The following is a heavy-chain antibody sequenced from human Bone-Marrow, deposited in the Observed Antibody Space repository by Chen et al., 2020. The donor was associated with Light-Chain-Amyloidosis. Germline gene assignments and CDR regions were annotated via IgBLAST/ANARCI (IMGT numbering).Heavy chain of an antibody. V-gene: IGHV3-15*01. Sequence: EVQLVESGGGLVESGGSLRLSCAASGFSFKTAWMSWVRQAPGKGLEWVGRIKSKVHGGTTDYAAPVKGRFSISRDDSRNTLYLQINSLKAEDAATYFCSAIVGVYDTFDFWGQGTTVTVSS. CDR1: GFSFKTAW. D-gene: IGHD1-26*01. CDR3: SAIVGVYDTFDF. CDR2: IKSKVHGGTT. J-gene: IGHJ3*01.